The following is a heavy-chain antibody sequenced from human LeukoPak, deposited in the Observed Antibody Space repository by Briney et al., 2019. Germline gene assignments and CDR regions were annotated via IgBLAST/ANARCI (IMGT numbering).Heavy chain of an antibody. J-gene: IGHJ4*02. CDR2: MDGSGGVLCRGGHT. V-gene: IGHV3-23*01. Sequence: VLPGGSLRLSCPASGFTFSTYAMSWVRPAPGTGLEWVSGMDGSGGVLCRGGHTFYADSVRGRFTISRDNSKNTLYLQMNSLRAEDTAVYYCAKDMGLVRVVYAIDYWGLGTLVTVSS. CDR1: GFTFSTYA. D-gene: IGHD2/OR15-2a*01. CDR3: AKDMGLVRVVYAIDY.